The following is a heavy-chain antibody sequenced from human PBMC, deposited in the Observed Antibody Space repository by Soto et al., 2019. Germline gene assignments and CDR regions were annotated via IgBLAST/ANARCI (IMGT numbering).Heavy chain of an antibody. Sequence: PSETLSLTCTVSGGSISTYYWTWIRQPPGKGLEWIGEINHSGSTFYNPSLKSRITMSVDTSKNQFSLKLNSVTAADTAVYYCARGRAVGVAAMINYFDLWGQGTLVTVSS. D-gene: IGHD2-15*01. J-gene: IGHJ4*02. CDR1: GGSISTYY. CDR2: INHSGST. CDR3: ARGRAVGVAAMINYFDL. V-gene: IGHV4-59*04.